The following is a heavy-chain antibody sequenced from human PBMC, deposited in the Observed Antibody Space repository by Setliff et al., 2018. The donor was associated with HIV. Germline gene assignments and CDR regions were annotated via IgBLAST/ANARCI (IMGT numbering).Heavy chain of an antibody. D-gene: IGHD3-22*01. J-gene: IGHJ5*02. V-gene: IGHV1-2*02. CDR1: GYTFSDYF. CDR2: ISPHNGDK. CDR3: ASVSYYYDSSGYYYNWFDP. Sequence: GASVKVSCKASGYTFSDYFMHWVRQAPGQGLEWMGWISPHNGDKNILQRFRGRVTMTTDTSFSTAYMELSGLRSDDTAMYYCASVSYYYDSSGYYYNWFDPWGQGTLVTVSS.